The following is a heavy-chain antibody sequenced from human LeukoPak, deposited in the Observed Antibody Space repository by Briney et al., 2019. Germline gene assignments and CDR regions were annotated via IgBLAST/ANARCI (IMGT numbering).Heavy chain of an antibody. CDR3: WREPTVGGYLVLFDP. V-gene: IGHV3-48*03. CDR1: GFAFSNHE. CDR2: ISDSGGTT. Sequence: PGGSLRLSCAASGFAFSNHEMNWVRQAPGKGLEWISYISDSGGTTKYADSVRGRFTISRDNAKNSLYLQMNSLRAEDTAVYYCWREPTVGGYLVLFDPWGQGTLVTVFS. D-gene: IGHD1-26*01. J-gene: IGHJ5*02.